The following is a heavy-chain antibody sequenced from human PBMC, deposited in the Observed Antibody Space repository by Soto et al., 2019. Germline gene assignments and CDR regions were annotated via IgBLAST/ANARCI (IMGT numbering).Heavy chain of an antibody. D-gene: IGHD3-22*01. CDR3: AKINERYYDSSGYCY. V-gene: IGHV3-9*01. CDR1: GFTFDDYA. CDR2: ISWNSGSI. Sequence: GGSLRLSCAASGFTFDDYAMHWVRQAPGKGLEWVSGISWNSGSIGYADSVKGRFTISRDNAKNSLYLQMNSLRAEDTALYLRAKINERYYDSSGYCYWGQGTLVTVSS. J-gene: IGHJ4*02.